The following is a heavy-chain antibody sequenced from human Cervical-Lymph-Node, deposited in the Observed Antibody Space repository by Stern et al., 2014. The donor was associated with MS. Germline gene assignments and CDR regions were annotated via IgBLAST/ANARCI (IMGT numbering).Heavy chain of an antibody. Sequence: QVQLVQSGAEVKKPGASVNVSCKASGYTFTNYDIVWVRQAPGQGLEWMGWIDTYNGNTDYAQKLQGRVTMTTDTSTSTAYMELRSLRSDDTAVYYCARETYSSDYHFSFDYWGQGTLVTVSS. J-gene: IGHJ4*02. D-gene: IGHD3-22*01. CDR3: ARETYSSDYHFSFDY. V-gene: IGHV1-18*01. CDR1: GYTFTNYD. CDR2: IDTYNGNT.